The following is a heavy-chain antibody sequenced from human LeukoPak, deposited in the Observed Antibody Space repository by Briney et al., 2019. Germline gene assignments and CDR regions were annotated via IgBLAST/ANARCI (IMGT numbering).Heavy chain of an antibody. CDR1: EFTFDDYG. J-gene: IGHJ4*02. V-gene: IGHV3-9*01. Sequence: PGRTLGLSCEASEFTFDDYGMHWVRQTPGKGLEWVSGISSDSGSIGYADSVKGRFAISRDNAKNTLYLQMNSLRDEDTALYYCAKRGQGFDYWGQGTLVIVSS. CDR3: AKRGQGFDY. D-gene: IGHD3-10*01. CDR2: ISSDSGSI.